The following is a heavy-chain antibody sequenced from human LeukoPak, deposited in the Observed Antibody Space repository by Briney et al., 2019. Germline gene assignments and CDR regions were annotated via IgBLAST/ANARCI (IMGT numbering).Heavy chain of an antibody. J-gene: IGHJ4*02. Sequence: ASVKVSCKASGGTFSSYAISWVRQAPGQGLEWMGGIIPIFGTANYAQKFQGRVTITADESTSTAYMELSSLRSEDTAVYYCASGTAPYDFWSALGYWGQGTLVTVSS. V-gene: IGHV1-69*13. CDR2: IIPIFGTA. CDR1: GGTFSSYA. D-gene: IGHD3-3*01. CDR3: ASGTAPYDFWSALGY.